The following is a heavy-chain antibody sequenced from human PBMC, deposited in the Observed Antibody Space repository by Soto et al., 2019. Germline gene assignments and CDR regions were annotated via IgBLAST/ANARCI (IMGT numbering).Heavy chain of an antibody. CDR3: TRAGVVVVAATYDP. V-gene: IGHV3-49*03. CDR2: IRSKGYGGTT. CDR1: GCTFGDCA. J-gene: IGHJ5*02. D-gene: IGHD2-15*01. Sequence: GGSLRLSCTASGCTFGDCAMSWFRQAPGKGLEWVGFIRSKGYGGTTEYAASVKGRFTISRDDSKSIAYLQMNSLKTEDTAVYYCTRAGVVVVAATYDPWGQGTLVTVSS.